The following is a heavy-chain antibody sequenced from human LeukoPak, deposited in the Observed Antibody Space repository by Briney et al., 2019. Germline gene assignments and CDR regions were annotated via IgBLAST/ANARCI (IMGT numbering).Heavy chain of an antibody. CDR2: INQDGTVE. CDR3: ARDCCASGSLDY. Sequence: GGSLRLSCAASGFTISNYWMNWVRQAPGEGLEWVANINQDGTVEHYVDSVKGRFTISRDSAKNSLYLQMNTLRAEDTAVYYCARDCCASGSLDYWGQGALVTVSS. V-gene: IGHV3-7*04. D-gene: IGHD3-10*01. J-gene: IGHJ4*02. CDR1: GFTISNYW.